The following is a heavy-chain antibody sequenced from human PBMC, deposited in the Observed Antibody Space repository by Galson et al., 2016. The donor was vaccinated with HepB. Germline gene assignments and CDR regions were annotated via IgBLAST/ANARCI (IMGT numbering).Heavy chain of an antibody. CDR3: ARDDSGGWYGFHYGMDV. CDR1: GASISGYY. Sequence: ETLSLTCTVSGASISGYYLSWIRQPPGKGLEWIGYIYYSGRTSYNPSLKSRVTISVDTSKNQFSLKLSSVTAADTAVYYCARDDSGGWYGFHYGMDVWGQGTTVTVSS. V-gene: IGHV4-59*01. CDR2: IYYSGRT. J-gene: IGHJ6*02. D-gene: IGHD6-19*01.